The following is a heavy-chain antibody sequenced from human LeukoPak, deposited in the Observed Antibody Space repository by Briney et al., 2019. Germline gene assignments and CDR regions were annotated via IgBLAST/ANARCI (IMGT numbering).Heavy chain of an antibody. CDR3: ARGGSGWMDDAFDI. CDR1: GFTFSSYS. Sequence: GGSLRLSCAASGFTFSSYSMNWVRQAPGKGLEWVSSISSSSSYIYYADSVRGRFTISRDNAKNSLYLQMNSPRAEDTAVYYCARGGSGWMDDAFDIWGQGTMVTVSS. V-gene: IGHV3-21*01. J-gene: IGHJ3*02. D-gene: IGHD6-19*01. CDR2: ISSSSSYI.